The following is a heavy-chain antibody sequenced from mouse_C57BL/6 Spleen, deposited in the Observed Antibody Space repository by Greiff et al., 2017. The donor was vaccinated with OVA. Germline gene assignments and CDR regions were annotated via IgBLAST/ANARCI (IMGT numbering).Heavy chain of an antibody. CDR2: IYPGSGST. D-gene: IGHD1-1*01. CDR3: ARSTVVDFDY. Sequence: VKLQQPGAELVKPGASVKMSCKASGYTFTSYWITWVKQRPGQGLEWIGDIYPGSGSTNYNEKLTSKATLTVDTSSSTAYMQLSSLPSEDSAVYYCARSTVVDFDYWGQGTTLTFSS. V-gene: IGHV1-55*01. J-gene: IGHJ2*01. CDR1: GYTFTSYW.